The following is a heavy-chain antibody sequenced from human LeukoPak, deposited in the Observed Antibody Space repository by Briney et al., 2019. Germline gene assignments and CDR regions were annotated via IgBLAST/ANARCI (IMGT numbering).Heavy chain of an antibody. CDR2: IYTSGST. V-gene: IGHV4-4*07. Sequence: PSETLSLTCTVSGGSISSYYWSWIRQPAGKGLEWIGRIYTSGSTNYNPSLKSLVTISVDKSKNQFSLKLSSVTAADTAVYYCARLHDYGDYVGDYWGQGTLVTVSS. CDR3: ARLHDYGDYVGDY. D-gene: IGHD4-17*01. J-gene: IGHJ4*02. CDR1: GGSISSYY.